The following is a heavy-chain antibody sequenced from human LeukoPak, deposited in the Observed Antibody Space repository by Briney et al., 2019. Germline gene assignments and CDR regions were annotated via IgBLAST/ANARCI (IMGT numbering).Heavy chain of an antibody. CDR3: ARGHWTETITNFDY. J-gene: IGHJ4*02. D-gene: IGHD3/OR15-3a*01. CDR1: GGSISSYY. CDR2: IFYSGSS. V-gene: IGHV4-59*01. Sequence: SETLSLICTVSGGSISSYYWTWIRQPPGKGLDWIGYIFYSGSSNFNPSLKSRVTISVDMSKNQFSLKLKSVTAADTAVYYCARGHWTETITNFDYWGQGALVTVSS.